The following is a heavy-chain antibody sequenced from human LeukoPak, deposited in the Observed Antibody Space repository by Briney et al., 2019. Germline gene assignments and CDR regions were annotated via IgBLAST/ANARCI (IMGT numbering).Heavy chain of an antibody. V-gene: IGHV4-59*01. CDR1: GGSISSYY. J-gene: IGHJ5*02. CDR2: IYYSGST. Sequence: SSETLSLTCTVSGGSISSYYWSWIRQPPGKGLEWIGYIYYSGSTSYNPSLKSRVTISVETSKNQFSLKLKSVTAADTAVYYCARGGYYGSGNDFRFDPWGQGTLVTVSS. D-gene: IGHD3-10*01. CDR3: ARGGYYGSGNDFRFDP.